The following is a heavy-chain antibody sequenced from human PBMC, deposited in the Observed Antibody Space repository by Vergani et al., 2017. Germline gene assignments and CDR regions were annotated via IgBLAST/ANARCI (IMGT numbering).Heavy chain of an antibody. J-gene: IGHJ4*01. CDR1: GFTFSSSG. Sequence: QVQLVESGGGVVQPGRSLRLSCAASGFTFSSSGMHWVRQAPGKGLEWVAIIWYDESNKYYADSVKGRFTISRDNSKNTLYLQMNSLRAEDTAVYYCARVEGYCIRTSSYFDYWVHGTLVTVPS. CDR3: ARVEGYCIRTSSYFDY. D-gene: IGHD2-2*01. V-gene: IGHV3-33*01. CDR2: IWYDESNK.